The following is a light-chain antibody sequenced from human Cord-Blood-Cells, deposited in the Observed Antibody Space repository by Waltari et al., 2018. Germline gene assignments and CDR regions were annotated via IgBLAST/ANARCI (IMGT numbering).Light chain of an antibody. Sequence: EFVLTQSPGTLSLSPGDRATLSCRASQSVSSSYLAWYQQKPGQAPRLLIYGASSRATRIPDRFSGSGSGTDFTLTISRLEPEDFAVYYCQQYGSSPRTFGQGTKVEIK. CDR3: QQYGSSPRT. V-gene: IGKV3-20*01. CDR1: QSVSSSY. CDR2: GAS. J-gene: IGKJ1*01.